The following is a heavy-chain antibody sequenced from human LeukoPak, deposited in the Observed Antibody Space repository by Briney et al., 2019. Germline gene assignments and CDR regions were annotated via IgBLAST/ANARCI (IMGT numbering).Heavy chain of an antibody. CDR2: NYHSGST. CDR1: GYSISSAYY. V-gene: IGHV4-38-2*02. CDR3: ARVSRGWYKYYYYYMDV. Sequence: SETLSLTCTVSGYSISSAYYWGWIRQSPGKGLEWIGSNYHSGSTYYNPSLKSRVTISLDMSKNQFSLNLRSVTAADTAVYFCARVSRGWYKYYYYYMDVWGKGTTVTVSS. J-gene: IGHJ6*03. D-gene: IGHD6-19*01.